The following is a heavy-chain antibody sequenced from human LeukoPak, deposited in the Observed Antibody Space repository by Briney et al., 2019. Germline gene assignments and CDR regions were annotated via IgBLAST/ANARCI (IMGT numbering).Heavy chain of an antibody. J-gene: IGHJ6*02. V-gene: IGHV4-59*12. CDR3: ARDRDGYSGYVGMDV. CDR2: IYYSGST. D-gene: IGHD5-12*01. Sequence: SETLSLTCTVSGGSISSYCWSWIRQPPGKGLEWIGYIYYSGSTNYNPSLKSRVTISVDTSKNQFSLKLSSVTAADTAVYYCARDRDGYSGYVGMDVWGQGTTVTVSS. CDR1: GGSISSYC.